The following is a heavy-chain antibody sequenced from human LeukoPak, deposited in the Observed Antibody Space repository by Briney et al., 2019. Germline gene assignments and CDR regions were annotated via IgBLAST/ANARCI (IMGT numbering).Heavy chain of an antibody. CDR1: XXXXXSYG. Sequence: PGGSLXLXXXXSXXXXXSYGMNWVRXAPGKGLEWVASISSSSSYIYYADSVKGRFTISRDNAKNSLYMQMNSLRAEDTAVYYCALTTVTPYSDYYYMDVWGKGTTVTASS. D-gene: IGHD4-11*01. J-gene: IGHJ6*03. CDR3: ALTTVTPYSDYYYMDV. V-gene: IGHV3-21*01. CDR2: ISSSSSYI.